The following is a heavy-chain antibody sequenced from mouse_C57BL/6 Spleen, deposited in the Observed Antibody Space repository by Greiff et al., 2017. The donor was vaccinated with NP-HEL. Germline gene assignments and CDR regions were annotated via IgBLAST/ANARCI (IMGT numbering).Heavy chain of an antibody. CDR2: IYPGDGAT. Sequence: QVQLQQSGPELVKPGASVKISCKASGYAFSSSWMNWVKQRPGKGLEWIGRIYPGDGATNYNGKFKGKATLTADKSSSTAYMQLSSLTSEDSAVYFCARSSIYYYGSSYLFAYWGQGTLVTVSA. CDR3: ARSSIYYYGSSYLFAY. CDR1: GYAFSSSW. V-gene: IGHV1-82*01. D-gene: IGHD1-1*01. J-gene: IGHJ3*01.